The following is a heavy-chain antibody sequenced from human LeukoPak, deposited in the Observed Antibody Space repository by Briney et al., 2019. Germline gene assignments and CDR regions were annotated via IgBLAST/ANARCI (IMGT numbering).Heavy chain of an antibody. J-gene: IGHJ6*02. V-gene: IGHV1-69*01. CDR1: GGTFSSYA. CDR3: ASNSGGKTQWYYYGMDV. D-gene: IGHD4-23*01. Sequence: ASVKVSCKASGGTFSSYAISWARQAPGQGLEWMGGIIPIFGTANYAQKFQGRVTITADESTSTAYMELSSLRSEDTAVYYCASNSGGKTQWYYYGMDVWGQGTTVTVSS. CDR2: IIPIFGTA.